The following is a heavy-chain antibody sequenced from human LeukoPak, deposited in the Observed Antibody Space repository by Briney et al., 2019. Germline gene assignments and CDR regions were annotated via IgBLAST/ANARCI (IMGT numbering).Heavy chain of an antibody. D-gene: IGHD3-3*01. CDR1: GGSFSNYY. Sequence: SETLSLTCAVYGGSFSNYYWSWIRQPPGKGLEWIGEINHSGSTNYNPSLKSRVTISVDTSKSQFSLKLSSVTAADTAVYYCARGHQYYDFWSGYKAWFDPWGQGTLVTVSS. CDR3: ARGHQYYDFWSGYKAWFDP. J-gene: IGHJ5*02. V-gene: IGHV4-34*01. CDR2: INHSGST.